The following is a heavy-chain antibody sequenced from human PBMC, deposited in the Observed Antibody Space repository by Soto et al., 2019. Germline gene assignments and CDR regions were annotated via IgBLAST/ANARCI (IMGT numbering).Heavy chain of an antibody. CDR3: ARSSGGNFGIIIEGSNWFDP. J-gene: IGHJ5*02. CDR1: GDTFTSYY. V-gene: IGHV1-46*01. CDR2: INPHGGST. Sequence: ASVKVSCKAPGDTFTSYYLNWVREAPGQGLEWMGVINPHGGSTKYAQKFQGRITMTRDTSRSTVYMELSSLRSDDTAIYYCARSSGGNFGIIIEGSNWFDPWGRGTLVTVYS. D-gene: IGHD3-3*01.